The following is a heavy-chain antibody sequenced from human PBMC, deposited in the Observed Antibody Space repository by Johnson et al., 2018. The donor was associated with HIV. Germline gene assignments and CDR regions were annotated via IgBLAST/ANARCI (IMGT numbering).Heavy chain of an antibody. CDR1: GFTFDNFA. Sequence: VQLVESGGSVVRPGGSLRLSCAASGFTFDNFAMSWVRQAPGKGLEWVSGINWNGGSTSYADSVKGRFTISRDNAKTSLYLQVNSLGAEDTALFYCAREVSLRVVTPWAVSFDIWGQGTMVTVSS. CDR2: INWNGGST. V-gene: IGHV3-20*04. J-gene: IGHJ3*02. CDR3: AREVSLRVVTPWAVSFDI. D-gene: IGHD4-23*01.